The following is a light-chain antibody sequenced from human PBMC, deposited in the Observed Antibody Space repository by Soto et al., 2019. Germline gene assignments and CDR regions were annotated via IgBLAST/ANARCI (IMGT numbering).Light chain of an antibody. CDR1: QSVTSNH. V-gene: IGKV3-20*01. J-gene: IGKJ1*01. Sequence: EMVFTQSPGSLSLCPVEVGSLCATASQSVTSNHLAWYQQKPGQAPRLLIFGASIRDTGVPDRISGSGSWTDFTLTISRLEPEDSAVYYCQQYGSSPGTFGQGTKVDIK. CDR2: GAS. CDR3: QQYGSSPGT.